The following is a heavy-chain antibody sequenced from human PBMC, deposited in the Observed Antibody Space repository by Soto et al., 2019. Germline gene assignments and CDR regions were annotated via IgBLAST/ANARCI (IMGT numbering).Heavy chain of an antibody. J-gene: IGHJ6*02. CDR1: GFTFSSYG. Sequence: QVQLVESGGGVVQPGRSLRLSCAASGFTFSSYGMHWVRQAPGKGLEWVAVISYDGSNKYYADSVKGRFTISRDNSKNSLYLQMNSRRAEDTAVYYCAKDFGPDRDDYGMDVWGQVTTVTVSS. D-gene: IGHD3-16*01. CDR3: AKDFGPDRDDYGMDV. V-gene: IGHV3-30*18. CDR2: ISYDGSNK.